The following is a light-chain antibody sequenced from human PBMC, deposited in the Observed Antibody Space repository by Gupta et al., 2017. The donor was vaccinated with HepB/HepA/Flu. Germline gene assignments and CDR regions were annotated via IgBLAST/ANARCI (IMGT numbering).Light chain of an antibody. CDR2: DNN. V-gene: IGLV1-51*01. CDR1: SSNIGNNY. J-gene: IGLJ2*01. CDR3: GPWDSSRSPVV. Sequence: QSVLTQPPSVSAAPGQKVTISCSGSSSNIGNNYVSWYQQLPGTAPKLLIYDNNKRPSGIPDRFSGSKSGTSATLGITGLQTGDEADYYCGPWDSSRSPVVFGGGTKLTVL.